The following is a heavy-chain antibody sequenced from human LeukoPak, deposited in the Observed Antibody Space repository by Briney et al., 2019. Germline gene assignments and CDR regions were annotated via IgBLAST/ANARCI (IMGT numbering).Heavy chain of an antibody. Sequence: ASVKVPCKASGGTFSNYTISWVRQAPGQGLEWMGGIISIFGSANYAQRFQGRVTITADESTSTAYMELSSLRSEDAAVYYCARGSASAPTLRFPYF. D-gene: IGHD3-3*01. V-gene: IGHV1-69*13. CDR1: GGTFSNYT. CDR3: ARGSASAPTLRFPYF. CDR2: IISIFGSA. J-gene: IGHJ1*01.